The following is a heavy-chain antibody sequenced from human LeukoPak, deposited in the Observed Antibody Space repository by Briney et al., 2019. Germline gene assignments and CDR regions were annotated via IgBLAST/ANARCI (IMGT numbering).Heavy chain of an antibody. Sequence: GGSLRLSCAASGFTYSSYAMSWVRQAPGKGLEWVSAISDSGNTYHADSVKGRFTISRDSSKNTLFLQMNRLRPEDAAVYYCAKAPVTTCRGAYCYPFDYWGQGTLVTVSS. CDR3: AKAPVTTCRGAYCYPFDY. V-gene: IGHV3-23*01. J-gene: IGHJ4*02. CDR1: GFTYSSYA. CDR2: ISDSGNT. D-gene: IGHD2-21*01.